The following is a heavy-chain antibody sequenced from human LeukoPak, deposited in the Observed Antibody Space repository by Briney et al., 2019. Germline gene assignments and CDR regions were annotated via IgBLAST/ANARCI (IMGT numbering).Heavy chain of an antibody. J-gene: IGHJ2*01. CDR2: INTNTGNP. Sequence: ASVKVSCKASGYTFTSYAMNWVRQAPGQGLEWMGWINTNTGNPTYAQGFTGRFVFSLDTSVSTAYLQISSLKAEDTAVYYCARDLSSSGWLYFDLWGRGTLVTVSS. CDR1: GYTFTSYA. V-gene: IGHV7-4-1*02. D-gene: IGHD6-19*01. CDR3: ARDLSSSGWLYFDL.